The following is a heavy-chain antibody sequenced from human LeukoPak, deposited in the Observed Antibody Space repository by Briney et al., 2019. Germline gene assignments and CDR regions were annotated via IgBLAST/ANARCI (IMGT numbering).Heavy chain of an antibody. J-gene: IGHJ6*03. D-gene: IGHD2-15*01. CDR3: AREVDSEAYYYMDV. Sequence: SVKVSCKASGGTFSSYAISWVRQAPGQGLEWMGGIIPIFGTPNYAQKFQDRVTIIADKSTSTAYMELSSLRSEDTAVYYCAREVDSEAYYYMDVWGKGTTVTVSS. CDR1: GGTFSSYA. V-gene: IGHV1-69*06. CDR2: IIPIFGTP.